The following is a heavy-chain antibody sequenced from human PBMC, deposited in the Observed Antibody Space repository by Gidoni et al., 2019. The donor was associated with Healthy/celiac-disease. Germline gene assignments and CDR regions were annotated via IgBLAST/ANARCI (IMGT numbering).Heavy chain of an antibody. V-gene: IGHV3-33*01. CDR2: ILYDGSNK. D-gene: IGHD3-10*01. CDR3: ARDGEAFDI. CDR1: GFTFSSYG. Sequence: QVQLVEYGGGVVQPGRSLRLSCAASGFTFSSYGMHWFRQAPGKWLEWVAVILYDGSNKYYADSGKGRITISRDNSKNTLYLQMNSLRAEDTAVYYCARDGEAFDIWGQGTMVTVSS. J-gene: IGHJ3*02.